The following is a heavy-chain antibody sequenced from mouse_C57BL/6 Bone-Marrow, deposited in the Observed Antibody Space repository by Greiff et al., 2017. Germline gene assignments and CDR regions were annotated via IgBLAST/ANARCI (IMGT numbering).Heavy chain of an antibody. V-gene: IGHV5-17*01. CDR1: GFTFSDYG. CDR2: ISSGSSTI. Sequence: DVKLVESGGGLVKPGGSLKLSCAASGFTFSDYGMHWVRQAPEKGLEWVAYISSGSSTIYYADTVKGRFTIARDNATNTLCLQMPGLRSEDTAMYYCAGQDCGCAMDYWGQGTSVTVSS. D-gene: IGHD3-3*01. CDR3: AGQDCGCAMDY. J-gene: IGHJ4*01.